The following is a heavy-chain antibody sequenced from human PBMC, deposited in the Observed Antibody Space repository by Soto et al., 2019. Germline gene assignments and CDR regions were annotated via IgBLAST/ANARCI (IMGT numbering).Heavy chain of an antibody. CDR1: GYTFTNYY. CDR3: ARRDGGYSYGVDY. V-gene: IGHV1-46*01. J-gene: IGHJ4*02. Sequence: QVQLVQSGAEVKKPGASVKVSCNASGYTFTNYYMHWVRQAPGQGLEWMGIINPSDGSTSYAQKFQDRVTMTRDTSTSTVYMELSSLRSEDTAMYYCARRDGGYSYGVDYWGQGTLVTVSS. D-gene: IGHD5-18*01. CDR2: INPSDGST.